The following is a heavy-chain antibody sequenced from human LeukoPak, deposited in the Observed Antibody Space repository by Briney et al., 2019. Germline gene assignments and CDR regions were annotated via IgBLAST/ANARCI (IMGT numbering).Heavy chain of an antibody. CDR1: AGSISSYY. Sequence: PSETLSLTCTVSAGSISSYYWSWIRQPPGKGLEWIGYIYYSGSTYYDPSLKSRVTISVDTSKNQFSLKLSSVTAADTAVYYCARIPRPNYYYYYGMDVWGQGTTVTVSS. J-gene: IGHJ6*02. CDR3: ARIPRPNYYYYYGMDV. D-gene: IGHD2-21*01. V-gene: IGHV4-30-4*01. CDR2: IYYSGST.